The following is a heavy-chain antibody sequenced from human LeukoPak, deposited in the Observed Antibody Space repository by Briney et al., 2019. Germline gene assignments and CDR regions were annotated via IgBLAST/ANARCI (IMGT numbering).Heavy chain of an antibody. CDR2: INHSEST. D-gene: IGHD3-22*01. CDR3: ARQRGYNYGYHSSGYYTFDY. CDR1: GGSISSYY. V-gene: IGHV4-34*01. Sequence: ASETLSLTCTVSGGSISSYYWSWIRQPPGKGLEWIGEINHSESTNYNPSLKSRVTISVDTSKNQFSLKLSSVTAADTAVFYCARQRGYNYGYHSSGYYTFDYWGQGTLVTVSS. J-gene: IGHJ4*02.